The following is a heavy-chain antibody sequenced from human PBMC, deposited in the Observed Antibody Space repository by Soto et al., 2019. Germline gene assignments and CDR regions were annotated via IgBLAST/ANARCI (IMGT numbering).Heavy chain of an antibody. CDR1: GFTFSSYA. CDR3: ARREGDAFDI. Sequence: QVQLVESGGGVVQPGRSLRLSCAASGFTFSSYAMHWVRQAPGKGLEWVAVISYDGSNKYYADSVKGRFTISRDNSKNPLYLQMNSLRAEDTAVYYCARREGDAFDIWGQGTMVTVSS. V-gene: IGHV3-30-3*01. CDR2: ISYDGSNK. J-gene: IGHJ3*02.